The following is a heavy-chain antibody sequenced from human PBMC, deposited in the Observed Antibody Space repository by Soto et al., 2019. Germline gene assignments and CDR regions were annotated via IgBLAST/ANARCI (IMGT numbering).Heavy chain of an antibody. J-gene: IGHJ4*02. CDR2: IIPIFGTA. D-gene: IGHD3-10*01. CDR1: GGTFSSYA. Sequence: QVQLVQSGAEVKKPGSSVKVSCKASGGTFSSYAISWVRQAPGQGLEWMGGIIPIFGTANYAQKFQGIVTITADESKITAYMELSSLRSEDTCVYYCARDRLEYYYVSGRYLLTGWGQGTLVTVSS. CDR3: ARDRLEYYYVSGRYLLTG. V-gene: IGHV1-69*12.